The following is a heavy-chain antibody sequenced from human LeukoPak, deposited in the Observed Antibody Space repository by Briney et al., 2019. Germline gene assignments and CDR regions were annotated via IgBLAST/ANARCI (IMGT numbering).Heavy chain of an antibody. CDR3: AMLYCGGDCYHNWFDP. CDR1: GGSISSGSYY. Sequence: SQTLSLTCTVSGGSISSGSYYWSWIRQPPGKGLEWIGYIYYSGSTNYNPSLKSRVTISVDTSKNQFSLKLSSVTAADTAVYYCAMLYCGGDCYHNWFDPWGQGTLVTVSS. J-gene: IGHJ5*02. D-gene: IGHD2-21*02. V-gene: IGHV4-61*01. CDR2: IYYSGST.